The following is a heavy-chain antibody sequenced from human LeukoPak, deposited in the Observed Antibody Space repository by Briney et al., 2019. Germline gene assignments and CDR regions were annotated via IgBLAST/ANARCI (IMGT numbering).Heavy chain of an antibody. CDR2: ISGSGGST. CDR1: GFTFSSYA. CDR3: AKMEGFGTVTGGDY. D-gene: IGHD4-17*01. Sequence: GGSLRLSCAASGFTFSSYAMSWVRQAPGKGLEWVSAISGSGGSTYYADSVKGRFTISRDNSKNTPYLQMNSLRAEDTAVYYCAKMEGFGTVTGGDYWGQGTLVTVSS. V-gene: IGHV3-23*01. J-gene: IGHJ4*02.